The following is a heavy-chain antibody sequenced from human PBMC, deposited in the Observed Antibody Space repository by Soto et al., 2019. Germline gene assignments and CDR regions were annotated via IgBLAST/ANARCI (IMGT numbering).Heavy chain of an antibody. CDR3: ARDRDSSSSGWFDP. CDR2: ISYDGSNK. D-gene: IGHD6-6*01. CDR1: GFTFSIYA. V-gene: IGHV3-30-3*01. Sequence: GGSLRLSCAASGFTFSIYAMHWVRQAPGKGLEWVAVISYDGSNKYYADSVKGRFTISRDNSKNTLYLQMNSLRAEDTAVYYCARDRDSSSSGWFDPWGQGTLVTVSS. J-gene: IGHJ5*02.